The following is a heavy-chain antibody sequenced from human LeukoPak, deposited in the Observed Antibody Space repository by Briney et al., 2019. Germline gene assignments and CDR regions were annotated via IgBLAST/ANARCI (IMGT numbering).Heavy chain of an antibody. J-gene: IGHJ4*02. CDR3: ARHVDSSGWYRSYFDY. CDR1: GGSISSSSYC. D-gene: IGHD3-22*01. CDR2: ICYSGST. Sequence: SETLSLTCTVSGGSISSSSYCWGWIHQPPGKGLEWIGSICYSGSTYYNPSLKSRVTISVDTSKNQFSLKLSSVSAADTAVYYCARHVDSSGWYRSYFDYWGQGTLVTVSS. V-gene: IGHV4-39*01.